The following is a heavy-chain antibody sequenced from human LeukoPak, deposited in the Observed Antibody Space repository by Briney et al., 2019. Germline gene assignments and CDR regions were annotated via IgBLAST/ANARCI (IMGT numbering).Heavy chain of an antibody. CDR1: GFTFSNFW. J-gene: IGHJ6*02. CDR2: IKQDGSEK. D-gene: IGHD3-16*01. CDR3: ARGGGLDV. Sequence: QTGGSLRLSCAASGFTFSNFWMSWVRQAPGKGLEWVANIKQDGSEKYYVDSLKGRFTISRDNAKNSLYLQMSNLRAEDTAVYFCARGGGLDVWGQGATVTVSS. V-gene: IGHV3-7*03.